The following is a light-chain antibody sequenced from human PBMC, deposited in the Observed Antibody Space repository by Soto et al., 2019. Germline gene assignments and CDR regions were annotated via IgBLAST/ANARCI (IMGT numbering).Light chain of an antibody. J-gene: IGKJ1*01. CDR3: QQSYSTPPT. CDR1: QSISSY. Sequence: IQMTQYPSSLSASVGDRVTITCRASQSISSYLNWYQQKPGKAPKLLIYAASSLQSGVPSRFSGSGSGTDFTLTISSLQPEDFATYYCQQSYSTPPTFGQGTKVDIK. CDR2: AAS. V-gene: IGKV1-39*01.